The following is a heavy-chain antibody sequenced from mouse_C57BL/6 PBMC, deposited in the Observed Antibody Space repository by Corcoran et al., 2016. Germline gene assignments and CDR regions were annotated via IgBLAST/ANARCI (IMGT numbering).Heavy chain of an antibody. CDR1: GYTFTDYY. Sequence: EVQLQQSGPELVKPGASVKIYRKASGYTFTDYYMNWVKQRHGKSLEWIGDINPNNGGTSYNQKFKGKATLTVDKSSSTAYMELRSLTSEDSAGYYGARGTTVVATDWYYDVWGTGTTVTVFS. CDR2: INPNNGGT. V-gene: IGHV1-26*01. J-gene: IGHJ1*03. D-gene: IGHD1-1*01. CDR3: ARGTTVVATDWYYDV.